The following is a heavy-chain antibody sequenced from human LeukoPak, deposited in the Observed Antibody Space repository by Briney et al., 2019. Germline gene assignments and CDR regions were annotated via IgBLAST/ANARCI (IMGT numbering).Heavy chain of an antibody. CDR3: VRDSYVGVHNP. Sequence: TSETLSLTCTVSSGSISSDYWSWIRQPPGKELEWIGYISYSGSTNTNPSLRSRVTMSVDTSKNQFSLKLSSVTAADTAVYYCVRDSYVGVHNPWGQGTLVTVSS. J-gene: IGHJ5*02. CDR2: ISYSGST. V-gene: IGHV4-59*01. CDR1: SGSISSDY. D-gene: IGHD3-16*01.